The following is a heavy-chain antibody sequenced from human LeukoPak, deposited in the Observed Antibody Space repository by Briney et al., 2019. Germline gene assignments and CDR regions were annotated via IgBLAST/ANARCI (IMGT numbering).Heavy chain of an antibody. CDR3: ESSWIVADIIYY. V-gene: IGHV3-21*01. CDR1: RFTFSNYS. CDR2: NIFNSNHI. D-gene: IGHD5-12*01. Sequence: GGSLRLSCAASRFTFSNYSMNWVRQAPGKGLVGFLANIFNSNHIYYADSVKRRFNISRDIAKNSLYLQMNTVRAGDTAVYYCESSWIVADIIYYWGQGTLVSDCS. J-gene: IGHJ4*02.